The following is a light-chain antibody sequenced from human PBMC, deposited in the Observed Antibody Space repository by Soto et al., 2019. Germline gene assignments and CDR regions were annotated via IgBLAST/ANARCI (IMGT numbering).Light chain of an antibody. V-gene: IGKV3-15*01. J-gene: IGKJ4*01. CDR3: QQYNNWPLT. Sequence: IVMTQFPATLSVFPGERATLSCRASQSVRSNLDWYQQKPGQAPRLLIYDATTRATGIPARFNGSGSGTEFTLSISRMQSEDIAVYYWQQYNNWPLTCGGGTKGDIK. CDR2: DAT. CDR1: QSVRSN.